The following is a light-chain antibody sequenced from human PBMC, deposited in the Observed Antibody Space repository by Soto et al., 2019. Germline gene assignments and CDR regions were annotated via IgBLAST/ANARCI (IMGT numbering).Light chain of an antibody. CDR2: KAS. J-gene: IGKJ1*01. Sequence: DIRMTQSPSSLSASVGDRVTITCRASQGIRNDLGWYQQKPGKAPKLLMYKASSLESGVPSRFSGSGSGTEFTLTISSLQPDDFATYYCQQYNSYWTFGQGTKVDIK. CDR3: QQYNSYWT. CDR1: QGIRND. V-gene: IGKV1-5*03.